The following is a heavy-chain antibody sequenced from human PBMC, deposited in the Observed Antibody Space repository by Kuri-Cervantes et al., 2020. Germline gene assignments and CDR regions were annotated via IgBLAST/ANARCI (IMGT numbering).Heavy chain of an antibody. CDR3: ARIAAAGTQY. V-gene: IGHV3-53*01. Sequence: GGSLRLSCAASGFAVSNNYMSWVRQAPGKGLEWVSLIYSGSTYYADSVKGRFTISRDNSKNTVYLQTNSPRADDTAVYYCARIAAAGTQYWGQGTLVTVSS. D-gene: IGHD6-13*01. CDR2: IYSGST. J-gene: IGHJ4*02. CDR1: GFAVSNNY.